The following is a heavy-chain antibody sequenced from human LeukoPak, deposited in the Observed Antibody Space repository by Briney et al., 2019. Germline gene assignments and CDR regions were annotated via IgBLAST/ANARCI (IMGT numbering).Heavy chain of an antibody. CDR3: ARGPDYYDSSGYDYYYMDV. V-gene: IGHV1-69*13. D-gene: IGHD3-22*01. CDR2: IIPIFGTA. CDR1: GGTFSSYA. Sequence: SVKVSCKASGGTFSSYAISWVRQAPGQGLEWMGGIIPIFGTANYAQKFQGRATITADESTSTAYMELSSLRSEDTAVYYCARGPDYYDSSGYDYYYMDVWGKGTTVTVSS. J-gene: IGHJ6*03.